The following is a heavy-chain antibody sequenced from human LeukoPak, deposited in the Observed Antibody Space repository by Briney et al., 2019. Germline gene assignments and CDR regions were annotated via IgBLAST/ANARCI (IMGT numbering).Heavy chain of an antibody. CDR1: GFAFSSYW. CDR2: IKQDGSEK. V-gene: IGHV3-7*03. Sequence: PGGSLRLSCAASGFAFSSYWMSWVRQAPGKGLEWVANIKQDGSEKYYVDSVKGRFTISRDNAKNSLYLQMNSLRAEDTALYHCARRGGYGSSSGYYFDYWGQGTLVTVSS. J-gene: IGHJ4*02. CDR3: ARRGGYGSSSGYYFDY. D-gene: IGHD4-17*01.